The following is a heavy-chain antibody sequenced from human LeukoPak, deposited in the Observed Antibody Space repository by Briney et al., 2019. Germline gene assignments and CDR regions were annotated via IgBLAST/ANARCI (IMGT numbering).Heavy chain of an antibody. D-gene: IGHD3-16*01. V-gene: IGHV3-7*03. CDR3: ARGGGLDV. J-gene: IGHJ6*02. Sequence: GGSLRLSRAASGFTFSSYWMNWARQAPGKGLEWVASINHNGNVNYYVDSVKGRFTIPRDNAKNSLYLQMSNLRAEDTAVYFCARGGGLDVWGQGATVTVSS. CDR1: GFTFSSYW. CDR2: INHNGNVN.